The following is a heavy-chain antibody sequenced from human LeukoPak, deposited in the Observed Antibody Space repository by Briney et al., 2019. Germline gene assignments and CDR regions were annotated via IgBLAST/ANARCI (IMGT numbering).Heavy chain of an antibody. CDR3: ASPPPY. J-gene: IGHJ4*02. CDR1: GFTFSSHW. Sequence: GGSLRLSCAASGFTFSSHWMSWVRQAPGRGLEWVANIKQDGSEKYYVDSVKGRFTISRDNAKNSLYLQMNSLRAEDTAVYYCASPPPYWGQGTLVTVSS. CDR2: IKQDGSEK. V-gene: IGHV3-7*01.